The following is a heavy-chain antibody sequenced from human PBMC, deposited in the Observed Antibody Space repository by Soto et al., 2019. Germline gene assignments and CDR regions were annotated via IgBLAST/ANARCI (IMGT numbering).Heavy chain of an antibody. D-gene: IGHD3-9*01. CDR1: GFTFTRAW. CDR2: IKTTADGGTT. CDR3: TPLGHRRRLVDDY. Sequence: EVQLVESGGDLVRPGGSLTLSCATSGFTFTRAWMNWVRQAPGGGLEWIGRIKTTADGGTTDFAAPVRGRFAISRDDSRNTLYLHMNSLKSADTAVYYCTPLGHRRRLVDDYWGQGTLVNVSS. V-gene: IGHV3-15*01. J-gene: IGHJ4*02.